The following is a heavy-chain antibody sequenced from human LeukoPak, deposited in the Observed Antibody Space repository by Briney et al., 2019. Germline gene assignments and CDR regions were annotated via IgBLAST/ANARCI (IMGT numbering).Heavy chain of an antibody. CDR1: GGSISSSSYY. V-gene: IGHV4-39*07. D-gene: IGHD2-15*01. CDR2: IYYSGST. J-gene: IGHJ5*02. Sequence: PSETLSLTCTVSGGSISSSSYYWGWIRQHPGKGLEWIGSIYYSGSTYYNPSLKSRVTISVDTSKNQVSLKLSSVTAADTAVYYCASLSEYCSSGSCYLGWFDPWGQGTLVTVSS. CDR3: ASLSEYCSSGSCYLGWFDP.